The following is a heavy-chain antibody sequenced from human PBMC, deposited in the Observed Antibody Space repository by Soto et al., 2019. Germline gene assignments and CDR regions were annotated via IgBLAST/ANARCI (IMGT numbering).Heavy chain of an antibody. CDR1: GGTFSSYT. D-gene: IGHD2-15*01. V-gene: IGHV1-69*02. Sequence: QVQLVQSGAEVKKPGSSVKVSCKASGGTFSSYTISWVRQAPGQGLEWMGRIIPILGIANYAQKFQGRVKICADKSTRTAYMELSSLRSEDTAVYYCARAETCSGGRCYGTLVDYWGQGTLVTVSS. CDR3: ARAETCSGGRCYGTLVDY. CDR2: IIPILGIA. J-gene: IGHJ4*02.